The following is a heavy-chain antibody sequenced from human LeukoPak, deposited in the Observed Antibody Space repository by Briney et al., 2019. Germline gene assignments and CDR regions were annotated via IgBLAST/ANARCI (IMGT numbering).Heavy chain of an antibody. Sequence: GASVKVSCKASGGTFSSYAISWVRQAPGQGLEWMGRIIPIFGTANYAQKFQGRVTITTDESTSTAYTELSSLRSEDTAVYYCARERGTVTTSFDYWGQGTLVTVSS. J-gene: IGHJ4*02. D-gene: IGHD4-11*01. CDR2: IIPIFGTA. CDR1: GGTFSSYA. CDR3: ARERGTVTTSFDY. V-gene: IGHV1-69*05.